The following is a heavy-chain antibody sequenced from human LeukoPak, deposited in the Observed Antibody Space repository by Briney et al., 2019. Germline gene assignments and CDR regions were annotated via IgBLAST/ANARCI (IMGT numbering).Heavy chain of an antibody. J-gene: IGHJ4*02. CDR2: IHYDGTNK. CDR1: AFTFSNYG. Sequence: PGGSLRLSCAASAFTFSNYGMHWVRQAPGKGLEWVAFIHYDGTNKHYVDSVRGRFTISRDNSKNTLYLQMNSLRAEDTAVYYCAKDPKWELRGYYFDYWGQGTLVTVSS. D-gene: IGHD1-26*01. V-gene: IGHV3-30*02. CDR3: AKDPKWELRGYYFDY.